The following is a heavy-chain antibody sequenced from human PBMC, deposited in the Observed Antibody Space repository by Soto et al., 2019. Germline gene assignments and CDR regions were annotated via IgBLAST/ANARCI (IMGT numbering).Heavy chain of an antibody. Sequence: GASVKVSCKASGYTFTNYDINWVRQATGQGLEWMGWMNPNSGNTGYVEKFQGRVTMTRDTSISTAYMELSSLRSEDTAVYYCARASPGQLDSDTYSTFNYWGQGTPVTVSS. V-gene: IGHV1-8*01. CDR1: GYTFTNYD. D-gene: IGHD3-16*01. J-gene: IGHJ4*02. CDR2: MNPNSGNT. CDR3: ARASPGQLDSDTYSTFNY.